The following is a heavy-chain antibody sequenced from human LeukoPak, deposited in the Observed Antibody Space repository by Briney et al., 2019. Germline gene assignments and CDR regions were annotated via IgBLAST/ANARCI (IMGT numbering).Heavy chain of an antibody. V-gene: IGHV3-23*01. Sequence: GGSLRLSCAASGFTFSSSAMSWVRQAPGKGLEWVSAISNNGGYTYYADSVKGRFTISRDNAKNTLYLQMNSLRAEDTAVYYCARDPPGGYYYGMDVWGQGTTVTVSS. CDR2: ISNNGGYT. D-gene: IGHD1-14*01. CDR3: ARDPPGGYYYGMDV. CDR1: GFTFSSSA. J-gene: IGHJ6*02.